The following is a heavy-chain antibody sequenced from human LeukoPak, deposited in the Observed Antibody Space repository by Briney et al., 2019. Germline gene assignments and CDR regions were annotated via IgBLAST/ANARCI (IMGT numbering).Heavy chain of an antibody. CDR1: GFTFSNYY. CDR3: ARDPGDGYNYFDY. V-gene: IGHV3-11*04. Sequence: GGSLRLSCAASGFTFSNYYMSWIRQAPGKGLEWVSYISSSGSTIYYADSVKGRFTISRDNAKNSLYLQMNSLRAEDTAVYYCARDPGDGYNYFDYWGQGTLVTVSS. D-gene: IGHD5-24*01. J-gene: IGHJ4*02. CDR2: ISSSGSTI.